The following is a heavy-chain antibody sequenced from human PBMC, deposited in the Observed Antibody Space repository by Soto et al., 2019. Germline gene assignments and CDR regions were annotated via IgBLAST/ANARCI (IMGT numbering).Heavy chain of an antibody. Sequence: GGSLRLSCAASGFTFGDYAMHWVRQAPGKGLEWVSGISWNSGSIGYADSVKGRLTISRDNAKNSLYLQMNSLRAEDTALYYWAKDSTYDILTGYYFPHFDYWGQGTLVTVSS. CDR1: GFTFGDYA. V-gene: IGHV3-9*01. D-gene: IGHD3-9*01. CDR2: ISWNSGSI. CDR3: AKDSTYDILTGYYFPHFDY. J-gene: IGHJ4*02.